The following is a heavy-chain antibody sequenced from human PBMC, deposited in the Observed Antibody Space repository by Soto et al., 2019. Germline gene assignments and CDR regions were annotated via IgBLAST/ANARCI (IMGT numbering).Heavy chain of an antibody. V-gene: IGHV1-8*01. CDR1: GYTFTSYD. J-gene: IGHJ4*02. Sequence: ASVKVSCKASGYTFTSYDINWVRQATGQGLEWMGWMNPNSGNTGYAQKFQGRVTMTGNTSTSTVYMELSSLRSEDTAVYYCARAMDPNDSSVSDYRGQGTLVIVSS. CDR3: ARAMDPNDSSVSDY. CDR2: MNPNSGNT. D-gene: IGHD3-22*01.